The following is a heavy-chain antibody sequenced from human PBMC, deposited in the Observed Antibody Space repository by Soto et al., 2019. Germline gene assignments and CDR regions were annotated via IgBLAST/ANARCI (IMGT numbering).Heavy chain of an antibody. Sequence: PGESLKISCKGSGYSFTNYWIAWVRQMPGKGLEWMGIIYPGDSDTRYSPSFQGQVTISADKSISTAYLQWSSLKASDTAMYYCATPGTSTLSRYYCVMDVWGQGTTVTVSS. J-gene: IGHJ6*02. CDR2: IYPGDSDT. D-gene: IGHD3-16*02. V-gene: IGHV5-51*01. CDR1: GYSFTNYW. CDR3: ATPGTSTLSRYYCVMDV.